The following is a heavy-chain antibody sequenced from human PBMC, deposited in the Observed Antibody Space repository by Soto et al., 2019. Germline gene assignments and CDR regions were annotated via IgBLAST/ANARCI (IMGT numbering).Heavy chain of an antibody. Sequence: ASVKVSCKASGYPFTGYYMHCVRQAPGQGLEWMGWINPNNGGTYSAQKFQGRVTMTGDTSISTVYMELSSLRSDDTAVYYCARGGLMVLYYGMDVWGQGTTVTVSS. D-gene: IGHD2-8*01. CDR3: ARGGLMVLYYGMDV. CDR2: INPNNGGT. CDR1: GYPFTGYY. J-gene: IGHJ6*02. V-gene: IGHV1-2*02.